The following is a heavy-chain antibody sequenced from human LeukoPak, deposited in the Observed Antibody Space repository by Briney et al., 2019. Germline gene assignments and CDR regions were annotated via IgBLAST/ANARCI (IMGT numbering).Heavy chain of an antibody. J-gene: IGHJ5*02. CDR2: FDPEDGET. CDR3: ATGGAAAGLNWFDP. D-gene: IGHD6-13*01. V-gene: IGHV1-24*01. CDR1: GYTLTELS. Sequence: GASVKVSRKVSGYTLTELSMHWVRQAPGKGHGWMGGFDPEDGETIYAQKFQGRVTMTEDTSTDTAYMELSSLRSEDTAVYYCATGGAAAGLNWFDPWGQGTLVTVSS.